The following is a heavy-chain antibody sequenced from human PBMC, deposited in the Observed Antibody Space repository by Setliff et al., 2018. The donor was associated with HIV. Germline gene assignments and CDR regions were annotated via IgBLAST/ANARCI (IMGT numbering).Heavy chain of an antibody. CDR3: ARTRSGTYYGEMNWFDP. J-gene: IGHJ5*02. D-gene: IGHD3-10*01. CDR2: IYTSGST. V-gene: IGHV4-4*07. Sequence: SETLSLTCTVSGGSISGYYWSWIRQPAGKGLEWIGHIYTSGSTNYNPSLKSRVTISVDTSKNRFSLTLRSVTAADTAVYYCARTRSGTYYGEMNWFDPWGQGILVTVSS. CDR1: GGSISGYY.